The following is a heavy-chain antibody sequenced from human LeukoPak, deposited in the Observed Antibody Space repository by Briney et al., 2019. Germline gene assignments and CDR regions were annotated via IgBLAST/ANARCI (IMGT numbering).Heavy chain of an antibody. D-gene: IGHD3-3*01. CDR2: KNPNSGNT. CDR1: GYTFTSYD. J-gene: IGHJ4*02. Sequence: AASAKVSCKASGYTFTSYDINWVRQATGQGLEWMGWKNPNSGNTGYAQKFQGRVTMTRNTSIRTAYMELSSLRSEDTAVYYCARAKYYDFWSGYKNPDYWGQGTLVTVSS. CDR3: ARAKYYDFWSGYKNPDY. V-gene: IGHV1-8*01.